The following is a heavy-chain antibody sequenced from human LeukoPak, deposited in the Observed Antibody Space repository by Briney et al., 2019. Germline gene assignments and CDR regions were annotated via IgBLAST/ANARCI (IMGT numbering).Heavy chain of an antibody. Sequence: GGSLSLSCAASGFTFDDYAMHWVPQAPGKGLEWVSLISGDGGSTYYADSVKGRFTISRDNSKNSLYLQMNSLRTEDTALYYCAKDIDGASPFYYYYGMDVWGQGTTVTVSS. CDR1: GFTFDDYA. J-gene: IGHJ6*02. CDR2: ISGDGGST. CDR3: AKDIDGASPFYYYYGMDV. V-gene: IGHV3-43*02. D-gene: IGHD4/OR15-4a*01.